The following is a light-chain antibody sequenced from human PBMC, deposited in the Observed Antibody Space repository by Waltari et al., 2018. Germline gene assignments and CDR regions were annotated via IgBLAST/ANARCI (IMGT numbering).Light chain of an antibody. CDR2: AAS. J-gene: IGKJ2*01. Sequence: DIQLTQSPSFLSASVGDRVTITCRASQGISSYLAWYQQKPGKAPKLLIYAASTLQSGVPSRFSGSESGTEFTLTISSLQPEDFATYYCQQLNSYPLYTFGQGTKLEIK. CDR1: QGISSY. V-gene: IGKV1-9*01. CDR3: QQLNSYPLYT.